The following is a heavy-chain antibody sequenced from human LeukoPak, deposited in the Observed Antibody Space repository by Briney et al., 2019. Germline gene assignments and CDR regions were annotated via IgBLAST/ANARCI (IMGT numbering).Heavy chain of an antibody. CDR1: GGSISSYY. V-gene: IGHV4-59*01. D-gene: IGHD3-10*01. CDR2: IYYSGST. J-gene: IGHJ4*02. Sequence: PSETLSLTCTVSGGSISSYYWSWLRQPPGKGLEWIGYIYYSGSTNYNPSLKSRVTISVDTSKNQFSLKLTSVTAADTAVYYCAREANYYGSGSYFEGTFDYWGQGPLVTVSS. CDR3: AREANYYGSGSYFEGTFDY.